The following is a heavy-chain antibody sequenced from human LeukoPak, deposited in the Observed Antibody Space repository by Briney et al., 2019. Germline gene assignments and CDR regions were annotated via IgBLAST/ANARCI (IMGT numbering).Heavy chain of an antibody. CDR3: AREFSLRDSSGYYYLSPSVPKNWFDP. CDR1: GYTFTSYY. D-gene: IGHD3-22*01. J-gene: IGHJ5*02. CDR2: INPSGGST. Sequence: ASVKVSCKASGYTFTSYYMHWVRQAPGQGLEWMGIINPSGGSTSYAQKFQGRVTMTRDTSTSTVYMELSSLRSEDTAVYYCAREFSLRDSSGYYYLSPSVPKNWFDPWGQGTLVTVSS. V-gene: IGHV1-46*01.